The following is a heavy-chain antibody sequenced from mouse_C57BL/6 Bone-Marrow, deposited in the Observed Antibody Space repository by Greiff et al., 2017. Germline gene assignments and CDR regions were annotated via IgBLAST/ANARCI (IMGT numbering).Heavy chain of an antibody. J-gene: IGHJ2*01. CDR2: IRSGGSDT. D-gene: IGHD1-1*01. CDR1: GFTFSSYG. Sequence: EVKLEESGGDLVKPGGSLKLSCEASGFTFSSYGMSWVRQTPDKRLEWVATIRSGGSDTSYTDSVQGRFTISRDNAKNTLYLQMSSLKSEDTALYYCAREGVSRTGDYWGQGTTLTVSS. V-gene: IGHV5-6*02. CDR3: AREGVSRTGDY.